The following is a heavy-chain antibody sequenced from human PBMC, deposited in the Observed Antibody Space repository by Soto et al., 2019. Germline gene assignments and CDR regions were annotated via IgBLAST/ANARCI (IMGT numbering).Heavy chain of an antibody. D-gene: IGHD4-17*01. CDR1: GFTFSSYW. CDR2: INSDGSST. J-gene: IGHJ3*02. V-gene: IGHV3-74*01. Sequence: EVQLVESGVGLVQPGGSLRLSCAASGFTFSSYWMHWVRQAPGKGLVWVSRINSDGSSTSYADSVKGRFTISRDNAKNTLYLQMNSLRAEDTAVYYCARDPVTTVTGVGFDIWGQGTMVTVSS. CDR3: ARDPVTTVTGVGFDI.